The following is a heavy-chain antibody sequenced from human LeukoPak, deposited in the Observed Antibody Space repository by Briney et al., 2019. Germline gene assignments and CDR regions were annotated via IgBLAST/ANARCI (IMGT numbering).Heavy chain of an antibody. V-gene: IGHV3-9*01. CDR1: GFTFDDYA. J-gene: IGHJ4*02. CDR2: ISWNSGSI. D-gene: IGHD1-26*01. Sequence: GGSLRLSCAASGFTFDDYAMHWVRQAPGKGLEWVSGISWNSGSIGYADSVKGRFTISRDNAKNSLYVQINSLRAEDTALYYCAKGSGSWELLAFDYWGQGSLVTVSS. CDR3: AKGSGSWELLAFDY.